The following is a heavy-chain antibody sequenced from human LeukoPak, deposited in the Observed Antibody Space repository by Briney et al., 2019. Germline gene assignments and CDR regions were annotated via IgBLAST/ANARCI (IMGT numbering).Heavy chain of an antibody. CDR3: ARDSVAGTTYYYYGMDV. CDR2: ISAYNGNT. J-gene: IGHJ6*02. D-gene: IGHD6-19*01. V-gene: IGHV1-18*01. CDR1: GYTFTSYG. Sequence: ASVKVSCKASGYTFTSYGISWVRQAPGQGLEWMGWISAYNGNTNYAQKLQGRVTMTTDTSTSTAYMELRSLRSDDTAVYYCARDSVAGTTYYYYGMDVWGQGTTVTVSS.